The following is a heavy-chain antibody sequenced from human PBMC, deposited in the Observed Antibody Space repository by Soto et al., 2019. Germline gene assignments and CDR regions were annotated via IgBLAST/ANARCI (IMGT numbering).Heavy chain of an antibody. V-gene: IGHV1-69*13. CDR1: GGTFSSYA. D-gene: IGHD3-10*01. Sequence: SVKVSCKASGGTFSSYAISWVRQAPGQGLEWMGGIIPIFGTANYAQKFQGRVTITADESTSTADMELSSLRSEDTAVYYCARAGSDDDDAFDIWGQGTMVTVSS. CDR3: ARAGSDDDDAFDI. J-gene: IGHJ3*02. CDR2: IIPIFGTA.